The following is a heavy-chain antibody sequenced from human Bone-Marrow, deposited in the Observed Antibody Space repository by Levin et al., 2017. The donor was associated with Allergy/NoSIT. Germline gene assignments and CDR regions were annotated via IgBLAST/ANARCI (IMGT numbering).Heavy chain of an antibody. Sequence: PSETLSLTCGVSDGSISSSNWWTWVRQPPGKGLEWLGEIYHSGSTNYNPSLKSRVTISVEKSKNQFSLKLSSVTAADTAVYYCARRNVLAPGEDWFDPWGQGTLVTVSS. CDR2: IYHSGST. D-gene: IGHD7-27*01. J-gene: IGHJ5*02. CDR3: ARRNVLAPGEDWFDP. CDR1: DGSISSSNW. V-gene: IGHV4-4*02.